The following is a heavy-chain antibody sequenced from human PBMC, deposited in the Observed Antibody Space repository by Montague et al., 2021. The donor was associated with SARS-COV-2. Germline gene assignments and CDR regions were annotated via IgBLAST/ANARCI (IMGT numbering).Heavy chain of an antibody. D-gene: IGHD5-18*01. CDR3: ARREYSYGWGD. V-gene: IGHV4-39*01. CDR1: GGPISGSSDY. Sequence: SETLSLTCTVTGGPISGSSDYWGWIRQSPGKGLEWIASFDYSGNTYYSPSLKSRLTISVDTSKNQFSLKLNTVTAADTALYYCARREYSYGWGDWGQGTLVTVSS. J-gene: IGHJ4*02. CDR2: FDYSGNT.